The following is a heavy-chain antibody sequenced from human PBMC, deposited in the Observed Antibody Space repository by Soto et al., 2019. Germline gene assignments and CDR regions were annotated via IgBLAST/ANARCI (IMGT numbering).Heavy chain of an antibody. CDR1: GGTFSTYT. CDR2: IIPILGIA. V-gene: IGHV1-69*02. CDR3: AISGAADYYGSGSLDY. J-gene: IGHJ4*02. Sequence: QVQLVQSGAEVKKPGSSVKVSCKASGGTFSTYTISWVLQAPGQGLEWMGRIIPILGIANYAQKFQGRVTITADKSTSTAYMELSSLRSEDTAVYYCAISGAADYYGSGSLDYWGQGTLVTVSS. D-gene: IGHD3-10*01.